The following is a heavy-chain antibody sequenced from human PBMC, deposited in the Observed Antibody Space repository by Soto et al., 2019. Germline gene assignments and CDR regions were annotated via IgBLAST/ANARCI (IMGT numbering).Heavy chain of an antibody. CDR1: GGSFSGYY. CDR2: INHSGST. D-gene: IGHD2-15*01. V-gene: IGHV4-34*01. Sequence: SETLSLTCAVYGGSFSGYYWSWIRQPPGKGLEWIGEINHSGSTNYNPSLKSRVTISVDTSKNQFSLKLSSVTAADTAVYYCARGGGSLVVVVGKAPKNAHNWFAPWGQGTLVTAPS. CDR3: ARGGGSLVVVVGKAPKNAHNWFAP. J-gene: IGHJ5*02.